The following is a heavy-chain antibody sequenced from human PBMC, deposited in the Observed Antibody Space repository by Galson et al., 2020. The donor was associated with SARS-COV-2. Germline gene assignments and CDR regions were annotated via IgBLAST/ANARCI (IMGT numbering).Heavy chain of an antibody. CDR1: GFTFTNAW. CDR3: TTEVAGGEPGYNY. J-gene: IGHJ4*02. V-gene: IGHV3-15*01. Sequence: GESLKISCTASGFTFTNAWMTWVRQAPGKGLEWVGRIKRKTGGGTTDYAAPVTDRFTISRDDSKNTLYLQMTSLKTEDTAVYYCTTEVAGGEPGYNYWGQGTLVTVSS. D-gene: IGHD2-21*01. CDR2: IKRKTGGGTT.